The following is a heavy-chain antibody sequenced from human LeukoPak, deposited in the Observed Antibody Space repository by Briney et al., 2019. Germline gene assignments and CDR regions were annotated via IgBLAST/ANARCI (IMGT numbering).Heavy chain of an antibody. V-gene: IGHV4-4*09. CDR2: IYTIGST. CDR1: GGSISSYY. Sequence: PSETLSLTCTLSGGSISSYYWSWIWEPPGKGLEWIGYIYTIGSTNYNPSLKSQVTISLDTSKNQFSLKLSSVTAANTAVYYCARRGYYDHWFDPWGQGTLVPVSS. CDR3: ARRGYYDHWFDP. D-gene: IGHD3-22*01. J-gene: IGHJ5*02.